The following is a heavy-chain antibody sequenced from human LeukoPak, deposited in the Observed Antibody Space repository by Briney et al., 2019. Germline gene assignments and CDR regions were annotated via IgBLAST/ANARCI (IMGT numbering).Heavy chain of an antibody. CDR3: ARASGYWVYLFRGPYFDY. CDR2: INHSGST. J-gene: IGHJ4*02. Sequence: SETLSLTCAVYGGSFSGYYWSWIRQPPGKGLEWIGEINHSGSTDYNPSLKSRVTISVDTSKNQFSLKLSSVTAADTAVYYCARASGYWVYLFRGPYFDYWGQGTLVTVSS. CDR1: GGSFSGYY. V-gene: IGHV4-34*01. D-gene: IGHD3-3*01.